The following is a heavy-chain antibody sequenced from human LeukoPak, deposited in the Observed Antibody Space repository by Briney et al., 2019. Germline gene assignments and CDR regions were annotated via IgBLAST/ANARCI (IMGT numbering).Heavy chain of an antibody. CDR3: AGGSGYLITS. CDR1: GFSFRSYW. V-gene: IGHV3-7*01. CDR2: IKQDGSEK. Sequence: GGSLRLSCAATGFSFRSYWMNWVRQAPGKGLEWLAIIKQDGSEKHYRGSVEGRFTISRDNAKNSLHLQMNSLRAEDTAVYYCAGGSGYLITSWGQGTLVTVSS. D-gene: IGHD3-9*01. J-gene: IGHJ5*02.